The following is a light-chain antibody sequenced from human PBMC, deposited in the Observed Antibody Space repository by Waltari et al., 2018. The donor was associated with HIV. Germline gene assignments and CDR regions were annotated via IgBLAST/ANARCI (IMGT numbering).Light chain of an antibody. V-gene: IGLV3-19*01. J-gene: IGLJ2*01. CDR2: GKN. CDR3: NSRDSSGNVV. Sequence: SSELTQDPAVSVALGQTVRITCQGDSLRSSYARWYQQKPGQAPVLVIYGKNNRPSGIPDRFSGSSSGNTASLTITGAQAEDEADYYCNSRDSSGNVVFGGGTKLTVL. CDR1: SLRSSY.